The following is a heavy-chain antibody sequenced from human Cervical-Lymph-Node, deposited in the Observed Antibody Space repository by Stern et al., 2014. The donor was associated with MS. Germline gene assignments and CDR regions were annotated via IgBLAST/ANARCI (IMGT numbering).Heavy chain of an antibody. V-gene: IGHV4-4*08. CDR2: IKSSGST. D-gene: IGHD1-26*01. Sequence: VQLVESGPGLVKPSETLSLTCTVSGGSISSFSWTWIRQPPGKGLEWIGYIKSSGSTNYNPSLKTRVTMSLDTSKKQISLNLRSVTAADTAVYFCARGGINWIDSWGQGTLVTVSS. CDR1: GGSISSFS. J-gene: IGHJ5*01. CDR3: ARGGINWIDS.